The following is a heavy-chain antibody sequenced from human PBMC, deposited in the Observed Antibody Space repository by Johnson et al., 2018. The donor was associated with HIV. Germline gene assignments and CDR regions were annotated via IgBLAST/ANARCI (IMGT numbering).Heavy chain of an antibody. CDR3: AKDGYQYSISGASFDI. V-gene: IGHV3-30*02. D-gene: IGHD2-2*01. J-gene: IGHJ3*02. Sequence: QVQLVESGGGVVQPGGSLRLSCAASGFIFSTYGMHWVRQAPGKGLEWVAFIRFDGTNEYYAAAVKGRFTISRDNSQNTLYLQMNSLRTEDTAVYTGAKDGYQYSISGASFDIWGQGAMVTVSS. CDR1: GFIFSTYG. CDR2: IRFDGTNE.